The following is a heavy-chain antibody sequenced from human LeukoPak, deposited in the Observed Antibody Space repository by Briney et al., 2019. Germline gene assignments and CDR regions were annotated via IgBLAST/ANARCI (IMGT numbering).Heavy chain of an antibody. V-gene: IGHV4-59*08. D-gene: IGHD6-19*01. CDR1: GASISSYY. Sequence: SETLSLTCTASGASISSYYWSWIRQPPGKGLEWIGYVYYSESTNYNPSLKSRVTISIDTSKNQFSLKLSSVTAADTAVYYCARRRYSSGQIDCWGQGTLVTVSS. J-gene: IGHJ4*02. CDR2: VYYSEST. CDR3: ARRRYSSGQIDC.